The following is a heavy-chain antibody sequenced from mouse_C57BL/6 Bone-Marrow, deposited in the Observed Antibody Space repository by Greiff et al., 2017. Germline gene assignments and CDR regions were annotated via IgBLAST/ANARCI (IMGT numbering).Heavy chain of an antibody. Sequence: DVKLVESGGGLVQPGGSLKLSCAASGFTFSDYYMYWVRQTPEKRLEWVAYISNGGGSTYYPDTVKGRFTISRDNAKNTLYLQMSRLKSEDTAMYYCARQGFTTVVANYYAMDYWGQGTSVTVSS. D-gene: IGHD1-1*01. CDR1: GFTFSDYY. CDR3: ARQGFTTVVANYYAMDY. J-gene: IGHJ4*01. V-gene: IGHV5-12*01. CDR2: ISNGGGST.